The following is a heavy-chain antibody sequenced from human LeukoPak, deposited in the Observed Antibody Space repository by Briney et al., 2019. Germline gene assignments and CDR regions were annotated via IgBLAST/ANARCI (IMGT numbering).Heavy chain of an antibody. D-gene: IGHD2-2*01. CDR1: GGSFSGYY. V-gene: IGHV4-34*01. CDR2: INHSGST. CDR3: ARARGYACWFDP. J-gene: IGHJ5*02. Sequence: SETLSLTCAVYGGSFSGYYWSWIRQPPGKGLEWIGEINHSGSTNYNPSLKSRVTISVDTSKNQFSLKLSSVTAADTAVYYCARARGYACWFDPWGQGTLVTVSS.